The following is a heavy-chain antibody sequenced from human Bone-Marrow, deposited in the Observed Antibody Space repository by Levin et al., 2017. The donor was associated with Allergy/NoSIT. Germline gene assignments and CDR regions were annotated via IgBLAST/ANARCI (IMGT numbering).Heavy chain of an antibody. D-gene: IGHD6-19*01. CDR1: GYSFTAFF. V-gene: IGHV1-2*06. CDR3: ARGGRGSAWYVNY. Sequence: PGESLKISCKASGYSFTAFFMHWLRQAPGQGLEWMGRINPNSGGISYSQKFQDRVTITWDTSINTVYMELRQLRSDDTAVFYCARGGRGSAWYVNYWGQGTLVTVSS. J-gene: IGHJ4*02. CDR2: INPNSGGI.